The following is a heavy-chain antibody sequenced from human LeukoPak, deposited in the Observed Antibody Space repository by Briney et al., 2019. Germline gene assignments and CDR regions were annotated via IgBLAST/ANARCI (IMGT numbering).Heavy chain of an antibody. J-gene: IGHJ4*02. CDR3: ARVIRAAPGKGYFDY. CDR2: ISGSGGST. D-gene: IGHD6-13*01. CDR1: GFTFSSYA. Sequence: PGWSLTLTCPASGFTFSSYAMSWVRQPPGRGLDWVAAISGSGGSTYYADSVKGRFTISTDSSKNTLYLQMNSLRAEDTAIYYCARVIRAAPGKGYFDYWGQGTLVTVSS. V-gene: IGHV3-23*01.